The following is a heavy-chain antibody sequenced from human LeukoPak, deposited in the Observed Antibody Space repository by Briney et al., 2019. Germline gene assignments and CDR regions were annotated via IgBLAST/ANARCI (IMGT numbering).Heavy chain of an antibody. J-gene: IGHJ4*02. CDR2: INHSGST. CDR3: GGGQFDY. CDR1: GGSFSGYY. V-gene: IGHV4-34*01. Sequence: SETLSLTCAVYGGSFSGYYWSWIRQPPGKGLEWIGEINHSGSTNYNPSLKSRVTISVDTSKNQFSLKLSSVTAADTAVYYCGGGQFDYWGQGTLVTVSS.